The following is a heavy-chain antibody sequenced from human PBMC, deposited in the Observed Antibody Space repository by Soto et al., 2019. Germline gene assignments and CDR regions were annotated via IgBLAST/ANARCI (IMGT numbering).Heavy chain of an antibody. D-gene: IGHD5-12*01. CDR2: IYSGGTT. CDR1: GFTVSSNY. CDR3: ARQQVATPYWYFDL. J-gene: IGHJ2*01. Sequence: EVQLVESGGGLIQPGGSLRLSCAASGFTVSSNYMSWVRQAPGKGLEWVSLIYSGGTTYHADSVKGRFTISRDNSKNTLYLQMNSVRAEDTAVYYCARQQVATPYWYFDLWGHGTLVTVSS. V-gene: IGHV3-53*01.